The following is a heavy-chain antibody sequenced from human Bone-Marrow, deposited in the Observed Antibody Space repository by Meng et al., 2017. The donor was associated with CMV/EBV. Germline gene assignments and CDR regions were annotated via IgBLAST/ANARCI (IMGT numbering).Heavy chain of an antibody. CDR3: ARDRGSSWVNDFDY. Sequence: GLIFRSCGRRWVRQDRGKGLGGVAVIRYDGSEKYYGDSVKGRFTIARDNSKNTLYLQMNSLTAEDTAVFYCARDRGSSWVNDFDYWGQGTLVTVSS. D-gene: IGHD6-13*01. CDR1: GLIFRSCG. J-gene: IGHJ4*02. CDR2: IRYDGSEK. V-gene: IGHV3-33*01.